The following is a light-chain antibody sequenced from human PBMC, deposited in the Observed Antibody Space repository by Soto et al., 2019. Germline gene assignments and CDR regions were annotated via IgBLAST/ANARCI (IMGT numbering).Light chain of an antibody. J-gene: IGKJ2*03. V-gene: IGKV2-30*01. CDR2: AIS. CDR3: MQGTHWPPYS. Sequence: VVLTQSPLSLPVTLGQPASISCRSSRSLVYSDGNTYLNWFQQRPGQSPRRLIYAISTRDSGVPDRFSGSGSGTDFTLKISRVEAEDVRVYYCMQGTHWPPYSFGQGTKLEIK. CDR1: RSLVYSDGNTY.